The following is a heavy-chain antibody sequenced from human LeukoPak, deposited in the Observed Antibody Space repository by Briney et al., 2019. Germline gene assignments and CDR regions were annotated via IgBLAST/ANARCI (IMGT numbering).Heavy chain of an antibody. CDR1: GGTFSSYA. Sequence: ASVKVSCKASGGTFSSYAISWVRQAPGQGLEWMGGIIPTFGTANYAQKFQGRVTITADESTSTAYMELSSLRSEDTAVYYCARGTAAISSSSRAHYYYGMDVWGQGTTVTVSS. V-gene: IGHV1-69*13. CDR3: ARGTAAISSSSRAHYYYGMDV. CDR2: IIPTFGTA. J-gene: IGHJ6*02. D-gene: IGHD6-6*01.